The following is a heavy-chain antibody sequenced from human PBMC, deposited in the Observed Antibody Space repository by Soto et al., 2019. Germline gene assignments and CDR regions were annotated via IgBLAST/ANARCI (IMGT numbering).Heavy chain of an antibody. CDR1: GFSLSTGGVG. V-gene: IGHV2-5*02. CDR2: IYWDDDK. Sequence: QITLEESGPARVKPTQTLTQTCTFSGFSLSTGGVGVGWIRQPPGKALERLALIYWDDDKRYSPSLRSRLTVTKDTSRNQVVLTMTNMDPVDTATYYCAHRAGLQGNWNGGYFDFWGQGALVTVSS. CDR3: AHRAGLQGNWNGGYFDF. J-gene: IGHJ4*02. D-gene: IGHD1-1*01.